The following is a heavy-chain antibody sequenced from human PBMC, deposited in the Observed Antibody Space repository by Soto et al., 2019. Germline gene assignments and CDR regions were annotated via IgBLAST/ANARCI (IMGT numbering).Heavy chain of an antibody. D-gene: IGHD6-13*01. CDR2: ISSSSSYI. V-gene: IGHV3-21*01. CDR1: GFTFSSYS. J-gene: IGHJ6*02. CDR3: ARDKRIAAAGTQSYYYGMDV. Sequence: VQLVESGGGLVKPGGSLRLSCAASGFTFSSYSMNWVRQAPGKGLEWVSSISSSSSYIYYADSVKGRFTISRDNAKNSLYLQMNSLRAEDTAVYYCARDKRIAAAGTQSYYYGMDVWGQGTTVTVSS.